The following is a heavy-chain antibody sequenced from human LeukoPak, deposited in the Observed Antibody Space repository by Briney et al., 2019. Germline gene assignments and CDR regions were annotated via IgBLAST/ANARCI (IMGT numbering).Heavy chain of an antibody. D-gene: IGHD5-24*01. CDR3: ARATPGGLHGYSFDY. V-gene: IGHV1-8*02. Sequence: ASVKVSCKDCGYTFKHYGINWVRQATRQGLEWMGWMNPNRGNTGFAQKFQDRVSMTRDTSINTAYMELTSLRSGDTAVYYCARATPGGLHGYSFDYWGQGTVVTVSS. CDR1: GYTFKHYG. CDR2: MNPNRGNT. J-gene: IGHJ4*02.